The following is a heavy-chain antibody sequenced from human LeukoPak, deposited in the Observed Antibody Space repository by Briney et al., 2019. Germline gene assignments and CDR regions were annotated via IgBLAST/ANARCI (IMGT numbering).Heavy chain of an antibody. CDR2: ISYNGGVV. J-gene: IGHJ6*03. V-gene: IGHV3-9*01. CDR1: GFIFEKYD. CDR3: TRIAVPVPGRDHIDV. D-gene: IGHD2-2*01. Sequence: PGGSLRLSCAASGFIFEKYDMHWVRLLPGKGLEWVSGISYNGGVVASMDSVKGRFTISRDNAKNSLYLQMTSLKAEDTALYYCTRIAVPVPGRDHIDVWCKGTAVTVSS.